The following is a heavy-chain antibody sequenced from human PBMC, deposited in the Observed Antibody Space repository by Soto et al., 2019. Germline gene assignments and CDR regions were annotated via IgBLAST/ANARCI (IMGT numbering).Heavy chain of an antibody. V-gene: IGHV4-34*01. CDR1: CGSFSGDY. Sequence: SETLSVTCAVYCGSFSGDYWSWIRQPPGKGLEWIGEINHSGSTNYNPSLKSRVTISVDTSKNQFSLKLSSVTAADTSVYYCAGGSYPRYFEYWGQGTLVTVSS. CDR3: AGGSYPRYFEY. J-gene: IGHJ4*02. CDR2: INHSGST. D-gene: IGHD1-26*01.